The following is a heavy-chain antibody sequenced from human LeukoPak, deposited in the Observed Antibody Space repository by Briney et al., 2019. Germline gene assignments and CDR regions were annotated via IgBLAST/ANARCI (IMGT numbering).Heavy chain of an antibody. J-gene: IGHJ4*02. CDR2: INTNGTVT. D-gene: IGHD6-19*01. CDR3: ATKQWLAPPPDS. Sequence: GGSLRLSCAASGFTFSKYWMLWVRQAPGKGLESVSRINTNGTVTTYADSVKGRFTVSRDNADNTMFLQMNSVRDEDTAVYYCATKQWLAPPPDSWGQGTPVTVSS. CDR1: GFTFSKYW. V-gene: IGHV3-74*01.